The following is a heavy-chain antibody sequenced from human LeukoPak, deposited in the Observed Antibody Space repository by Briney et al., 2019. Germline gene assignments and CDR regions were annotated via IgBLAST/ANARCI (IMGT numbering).Heavy chain of an antibody. V-gene: IGHV3-11*01. CDR1: GFTFSDYY. J-gene: IGHJ4*02. CDR3: ARSVAAAGFDY. CDR2: ISSGGGII. D-gene: IGHD6-13*01. Sequence: GGSLRLSCAASGFTFSDYYMSWIRQAPGKGLEWVSHISSGGGIIYYADSVKGRLTISRDNAKNPLYLEMNSLRADDTAVYYCARSVAAAGFDYWGQGTLVTVSS.